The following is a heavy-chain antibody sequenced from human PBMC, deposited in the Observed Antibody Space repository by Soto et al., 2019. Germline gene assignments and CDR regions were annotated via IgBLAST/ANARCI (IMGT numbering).Heavy chain of an antibody. CDR1: GFTFSSFA. D-gene: IGHD1-7*01. CDR2: IGVTGST. J-gene: IGHJ4*02. Sequence: HPGGSLRLSCAASGFTFSSFAMSWARQAPGKGLEWVSSIGVTGSTYYDDSVRGRLTISRDNSKNTLYLQMDSLRAEDTAVYYCAKNYIFDRWGQGTPVTVSS. V-gene: IGHV3-23*01. CDR3: AKNYIFDR.